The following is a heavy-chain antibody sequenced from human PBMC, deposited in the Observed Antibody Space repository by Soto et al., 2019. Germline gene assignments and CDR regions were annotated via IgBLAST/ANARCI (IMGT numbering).Heavy chain of an antibody. CDR1: GYTFTTYY. V-gene: IGHV1-46*01. D-gene: IGHD2-15*01. Sequence: QVQLVQSGAEVKRPGASVKVSCKASGYTFTTYYMHWVRQAPGQGLEWLGIINPNGGSTTYAQKFQGRVTMTRDTSTSTVYLELSSLRSEDTAVYYCARAGYCSGGTCFHGNCDYWGRETLVTVSA. J-gene: IGHJ4*02. CDR2: INPNGGST. CDR3: ARAGYCSGGTCFHGNCDY.